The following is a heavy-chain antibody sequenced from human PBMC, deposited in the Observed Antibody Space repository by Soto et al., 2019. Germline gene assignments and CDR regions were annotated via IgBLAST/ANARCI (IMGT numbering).Heavy chain of an antibody. CDR2: ISAYNGNT. Sequence: QVQLVQSGAEVKKPGASVKVSCKASGYTFASYAISWMRQDPGQGLERMGWISAYNGNTNYAQKLQGRVTMTTDTSTTTAYIELRSQRSDDTAVYYCAREPPPPDYWGQGTLVTVSS. J-gene: IGHJ4*02. CDR1: GYTFASYA. CDR3: AREPPPPDY. V-gene: IGHV1-18*01.